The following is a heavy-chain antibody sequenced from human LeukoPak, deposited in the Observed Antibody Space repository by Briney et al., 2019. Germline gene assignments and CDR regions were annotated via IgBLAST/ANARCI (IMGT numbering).Heavy chain of an antibody. V-gene: IGHV3-23*01. D-gene: IGHD3-22*01. Sequence: HPGGSLRLSCAASGFTFSSYAMSWVRQAPGKGLEWVSAISGSGGSTYYADSVKGRFTISRDNSKNTLYLQMNSLRAEDTAVYYCAKVSSYDSSGYYYYFDYWGQGTLVTVSS. CDR2: ISGSGGST. CDR1: GFTFSSYA. CDR3: AKVSSYDSSGYYYYFDY. J-gene: IGHJ4*02.